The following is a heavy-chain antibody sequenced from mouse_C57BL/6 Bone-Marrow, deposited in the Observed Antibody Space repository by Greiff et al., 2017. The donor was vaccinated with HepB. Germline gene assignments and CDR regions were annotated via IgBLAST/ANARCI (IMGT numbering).Heavy chain of an antibody. CDR2: INPGSGGT. V-gene: IGHV1-54*01. CDR1: GYAFTNYL. CDR3: ARHSNYPFDY. D-gene: IGHD2-5*01. Sequence: QVQLKESGAELVRPGTSVKVSCKASGYAFTNYLIEWVKQRPGQGLEWIGVINPGSGGTNYNEKFKGKATLTADKSSSTAYMQLSSLTSEDSAVYFCARHSNYPFDYWGQGTTLTVSS. J-gene: IGHJ2*01.